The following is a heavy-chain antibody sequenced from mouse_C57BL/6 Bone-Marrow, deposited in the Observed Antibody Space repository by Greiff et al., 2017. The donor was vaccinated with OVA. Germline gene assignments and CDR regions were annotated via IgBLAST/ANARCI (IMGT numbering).Heavy chain of an antibody. V-gene: IGHV1-64*01. D-gene: IGHD4-1*01. Sequence: QVQLKQPGAELVKPGASVKLSCKASGYTFTSYWMHWVKQRPGQGLEWIGMIHPNSGSTNYNEKFKSKATLTVDKSSSTAYMQLSSLTSEDSAVYYCARGGLGRRFAYWGQGTLVTVSA. CDR3: ARGGLGRRFAY. CDR2: IHPNSGST. CDR1: GYTFTSYW. J-gene: IGHJ3*01.